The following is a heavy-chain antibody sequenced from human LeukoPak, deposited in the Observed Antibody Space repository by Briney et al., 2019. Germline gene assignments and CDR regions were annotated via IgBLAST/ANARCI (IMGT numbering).Heavy chain of an antibody. CDR2: ISETSSFM. J-gene: IGHJ4*02. Sequence: EGSLRLSCAASGFTFSSYSMNWVRQAPGKGLEWISYISETSSFMYYADSVKGRFTISRDNAKNSLYLQMSSLRAEDTAVYYCARDRSRYSSGWYFDYWGQGTLVTVSS. D-gene: IGHD6-19*01. CDR1: GFTFSSYS. V-gene: IGHV3-48*01. CDR3: ARDRSRYSSGWYFDY.